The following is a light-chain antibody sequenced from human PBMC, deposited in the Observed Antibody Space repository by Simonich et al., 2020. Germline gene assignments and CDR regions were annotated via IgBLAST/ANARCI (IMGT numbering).Light chain of an antibody. J-gene: IGKJ4*01. CDR1: KDISNY. V-gene: IGKV1-33*01. CDR3: QQYDNLLQT. CDR2: DAS. Sequence: DIQMTQSPSSLSASVGDRVTITCQARKDISNYLNWYQQKPGKAPKLLIYDASNLETGVPSRFSGSGSGTDFTFTISSLQPEDIATYYCQQYDNLLQTFGGGTKVEIK.